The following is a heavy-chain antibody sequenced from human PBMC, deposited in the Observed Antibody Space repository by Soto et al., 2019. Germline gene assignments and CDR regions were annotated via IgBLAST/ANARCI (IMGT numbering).Heavy chain of an antibody. CDR1: GGTFSSYA. CDR3: ARGSYGDPEYFQH. J-gene: IGHJ1*01. V-gene: IGHV1-69*13. D-gene: IGHD4-17*01. Sequence: ASVKVSCKAFGGTFSSYAISWVRQAPGQGLEWMGGIIPIFGTANYAQKFQGRVTITADESTSTAYMELSSLRSEDTAVYYCARGSYGDPEYFQHWGQGTLVTVSS. CDR2: IIPIFGTA.